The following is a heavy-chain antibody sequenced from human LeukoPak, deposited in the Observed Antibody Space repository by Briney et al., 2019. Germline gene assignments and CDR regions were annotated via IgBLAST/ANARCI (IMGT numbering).Heavy chain of an antibody. Sequence: PGGSLRLSCAASGFTLSSYAMSWVRQAPGKGLEWVSSISASGGSTNYADSVKGGSTISRDNSKNTVYLQMNSLRAEDTAVYYCAKVMKGSERLTMVRGVIIKTAGLYYMDVWGKGTTVTVSS. V-gene: IGHV3-23*01. CDR1: GFTLSSYA. CDR3: AKVMKGSERLTMVRGVIIKTAGLYYMDV. D-gene: IGHD3-10*01. CDR2: ISASGGST. J-gene: IGHJ6*03.